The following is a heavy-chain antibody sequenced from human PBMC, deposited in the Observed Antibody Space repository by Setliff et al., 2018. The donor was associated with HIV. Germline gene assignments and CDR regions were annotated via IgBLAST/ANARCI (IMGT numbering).Heavy chain of an antibody. J-gene: IGHJ3*02. CDR2: IDPRCRSI. Sequence: GGSLRLSCAASEFTLSGYSMSWVRQVPGKGLEWVSAIDPRCRSIFYSDSVKGRFTISRDNAKNSLYLQRNSLRAEDTVVYYCARNTDVDSVYRPFHIWGQGTMVTVSS. CDR1: EFTLSGYS. D-gene: IGHD1-26*01. V-gene: IGHV3-21*04. CDR3: ARNTDVDSVYRPFHI.